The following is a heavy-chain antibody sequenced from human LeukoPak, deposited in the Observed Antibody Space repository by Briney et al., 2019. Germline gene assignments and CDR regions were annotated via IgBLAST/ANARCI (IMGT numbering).Heavy chain of an antibody. CDR1: GGTFSSYA. Sequence: AASVKVSCKASGGTFSSYAISWVRQAPGQGLEWMGGIIPIFGTANYAQKFQGRVTITADESTSTAYMELGSLRSEDTAVYYCARDKTYCSSTSCYRGRANDAFDIWGQGTMVTVSS. CDR3: ARDKTYCSSTSCYRGRANDAFDI. J-gene: IGHJ3*02. V-gene: IGHV1-69*13. D-gene: IGHD2-2*01. CDR2: IIPIFGTA.